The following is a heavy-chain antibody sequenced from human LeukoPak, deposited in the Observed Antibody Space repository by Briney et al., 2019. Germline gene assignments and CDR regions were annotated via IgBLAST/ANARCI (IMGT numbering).Heavy chain of an antibody. CDR2: MSGTGGNT. V-gene: IGHV3-23*01. Sequence: GGFLRLSCAASGFTFSNYAMSWVRQAPGRGLEWVSSMSGTGGNTYYADSVTGWFTISRDNSKNTLYLQMNSLRAEDTAVYYCAKSSPYGMDVWGQGTTVTVSS. CDR1: GFTFSNYA. CDR3: AKSSPYGMDV. J-gene: IGHJ6*02.